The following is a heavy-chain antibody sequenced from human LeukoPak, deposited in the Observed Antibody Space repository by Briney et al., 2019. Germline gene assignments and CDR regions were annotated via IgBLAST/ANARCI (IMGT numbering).Heavy chain of an antibody. CDR1: GYTFTGYY. D-gene: IGHD5-18*01. J-gene: IGHJ4*02. CDR2: INPNSGGT. CDR3: AREIQLWPYYFDY. Sequence: ASAKVSCKASGYTFTGYYMHWVRQAPGQGLEWMGWINPNSGGTNYAQKFQGRVTMTRDTSISTAYMELSRLRSDDTAVYYCAREIQLWPYYFDYWGQGTLVTVSS. V-gene: IGHV1-2*02.